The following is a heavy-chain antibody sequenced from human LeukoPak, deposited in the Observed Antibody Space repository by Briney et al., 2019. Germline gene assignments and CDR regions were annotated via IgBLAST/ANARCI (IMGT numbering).Heavy chain of an antibody. Sequence: GGSLRLSCAASGFTFNTYSMNWVRQAPGKGLEWISYISESSDTIYYADSVKGRFTISRDNAKNSLYLQMNSLRAEDTALYYCARRFDSWGQGTLVTVSS. CDR1: GFTFNTYS. CDR2: ISESSDTI. V-gene: IGHV3-48*01. J-gene: IGHJ4*02. CDR3: ARRFDS.